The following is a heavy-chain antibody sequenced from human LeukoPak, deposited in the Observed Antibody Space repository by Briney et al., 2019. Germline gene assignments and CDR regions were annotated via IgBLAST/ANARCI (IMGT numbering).Heavy chain of an antibody. Sequence: SETLSLTCTVSGYSISSDYYWGWIRQPPGKGLEWIGSIHRSGSTYYNPSLESRVTISVDTSKNQFSLKLSSVTAADTAVYYCARGPVPAANGWFDPWGQGTLVTVSS. CDR2: IHRSGST. J-gene: IGHJ5*02. D-gene: IGHD2-2*01. V-gene: IGHV4-38-2*02. CDR1: GYSISSDYY. CDR3: ARGPVPAANGWFDP.